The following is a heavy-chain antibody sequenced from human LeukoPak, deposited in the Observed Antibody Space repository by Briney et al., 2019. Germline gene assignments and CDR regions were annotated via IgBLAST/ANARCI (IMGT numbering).Heavy chain of an antibody. CDR2: ISGSGSNT. Sequence: GGSLRLSCAASGFTFSSYEMNWVRQAPGKGLEWVSAISGSGSNTYYADSVKGRFTISRDNSKNTLYLHMNSLRAEDTAVYFCAKRAEGSGTYPFDYWGQGTLVTVSS. V-gene: IGHV3-23*01. CDR1: GFTFSSYE. D-gene: IGHD3-10*01. CDR3: AKRAEGSGTYPFDY. J-gene: IGHJ4*02.